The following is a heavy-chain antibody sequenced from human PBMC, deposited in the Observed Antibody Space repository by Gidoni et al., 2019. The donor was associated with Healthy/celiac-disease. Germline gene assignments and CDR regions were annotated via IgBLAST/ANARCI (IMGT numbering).Heavy chain of an antibody. V-gene: IGHV3-23*01. Sequence: EVQLLESGGGLVQPGGSLRLSCAASGFTFSSYAMSWVRQAPGKGLEWVSAISGSGGSTYYADSVKGRFTISRDNSKNTLYLQMNSLRAEDTAVYYCAKEAYCGGDCYLYYFDYWGQGTLVTVSS. D-gene: IGHD2-21*02. CDR2: ISGSGGST. CDR1: GFTFSSYA. CDR3: AKEAYCGGDCYLYYFDY. J-gene: IGHJ4*02.